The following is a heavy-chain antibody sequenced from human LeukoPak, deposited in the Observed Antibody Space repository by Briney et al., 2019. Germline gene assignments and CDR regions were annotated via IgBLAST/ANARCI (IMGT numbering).Heavy chain of an antibody. V-gene: IGHV3-23*01. CDR1: GFTFSSYA. D-gene: IGHD3-9*01. CDR2: ISGSGGST. Sequence: GGSLRLSCAASGFTFSSYAMSWVRQAPGKGLEWVSAISGSGGSTYYADSVKGRFTIFRDNSKNTLYLQMNSLRAEDTAVYYCAKDTEYYDILASFDYWGQGTLVTVSS. J-gene: IGHJ4*02. CDR3: AKDTEYYDILASFDY.